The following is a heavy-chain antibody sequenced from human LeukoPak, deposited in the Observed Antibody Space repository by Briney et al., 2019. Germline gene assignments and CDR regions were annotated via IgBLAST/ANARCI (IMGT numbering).Heavy chain of an antibody. CDR3: ARDQYQLRSHYYGMDV. V-gene: IGHV3-7*04. CDR2: INQDGSAK. Sequence: GSLRLSCAASGFTFSNSGMSWVRQAPGKGLEWVANINQDGSAKHYVDSVKGRFTISRNNAENSLFLQMNSLRVEDTAVYYCARDQYQLRSHYYGMDVWGQGTTVTVSS. CDR1: GFTFSNSG. J-gene: IGHJ6*02. D-gene: IGHD2-2*01.